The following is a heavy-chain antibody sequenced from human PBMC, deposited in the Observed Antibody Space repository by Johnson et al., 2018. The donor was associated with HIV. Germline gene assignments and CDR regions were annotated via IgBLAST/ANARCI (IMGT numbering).Heavy chain of an antibody. V-gene: IGHV3-74*02. D-gene: IGHD1-26*01. CDR1: GFTLSSYW. CDR2: INSDGSSS. Sequence: VQLVESGGGLVQPGGSLRLSCAASGFTLSSYWMHWVRQVPGKGPVWVSRINSDGSSSAYADSVKGRFTISRDNSKNTLYLQMNSLRAEDTAVYYCARDRGYSGSYFGAFDIWGQGTMVTVSS. J-gene: IGHJ3*02. CDR3: ARDRGYSGSYFGAFDI.